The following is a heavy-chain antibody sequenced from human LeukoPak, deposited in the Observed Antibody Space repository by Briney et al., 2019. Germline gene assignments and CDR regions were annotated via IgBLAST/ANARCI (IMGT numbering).Heavy chain of an antibody. CDR3: AKDIPSGDSSGRDGGYFQH. J-gene: IGHJ1*01. D-gene: IGHD3-22*01. Sequence: GGSLRLSCAASGFTFDDYTMHWVRQAPGKGLEWVSLISWDGGSTYYADSVKGRFTISRDNSKNSLYLQMNSLRTEDTALYYCAKDIPSGDSSGRDGGYFQHWGQGTLVTVSS. CDR1: GFTFDDYT. CDR2: ISWDGGST. V-gene: IGHV3-43*01.